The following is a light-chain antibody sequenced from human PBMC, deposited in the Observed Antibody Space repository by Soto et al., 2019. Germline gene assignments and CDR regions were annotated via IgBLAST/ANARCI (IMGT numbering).Light chain of an antibody. CDR1: SSDVGSYNL. J-gene: IGLJ1*01. V-gene: IGLV2-23*01. CDR2: EGS. Sequence: QSALTQPASVSGSPGQSITISCTGTSSDVGSYNLVSWYQQHPGKAPKLMIYEGSKRPSGVSNRFSGSKSGNTASLTFSGLQAEDEADYYCCSYAGFSTLYVFGTGTKVTVL. CDR3: CSYAGFSTLYV.